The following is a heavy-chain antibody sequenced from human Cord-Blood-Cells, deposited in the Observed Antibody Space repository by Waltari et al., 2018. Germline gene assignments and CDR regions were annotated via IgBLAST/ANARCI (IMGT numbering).Heavy chain of an antibody. CDR1: GFTFSGTA. CDR2: IKSKANSYAT. V-gene: IGHV3-73*02. CDR3: TRLGYI. J-gene: IGHJ3*02. Sequence: EVQLVVSVGGLVQPGGSLKLSCEASGFTFSGTALHWVRQASGKGLEWVGRIKSKANSYATAYAASVKGRITISRDDSKNTAYLQMNSLKTEDTAVYYCTRLGYIWGQGTMVTVSS. D-gene: IGHD3-16*01.